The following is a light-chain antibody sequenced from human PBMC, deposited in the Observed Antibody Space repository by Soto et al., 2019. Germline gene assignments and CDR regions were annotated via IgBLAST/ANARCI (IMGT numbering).Light chain of an antibody. CDR3: QHSYSTPYT. CDR1: QSISSD. Sequence: DIQMTQSPSSLSASVGDRVTITCRASQSISSDLNWYQQKPGKAPKLLIYAASSLRSGVPSRFSGSGSGTDVTLTISSLQPEDFATYYCQHSYSTPYTFGQGTKLEIK. V-gene: IGKV1-39*01. J-gene: IGKJ2*01. CDR2: AAS.